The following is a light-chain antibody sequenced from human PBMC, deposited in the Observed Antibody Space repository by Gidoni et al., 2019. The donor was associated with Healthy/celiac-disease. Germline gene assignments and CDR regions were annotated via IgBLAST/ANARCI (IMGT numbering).Light chain of an antibody. CDR3: QQYGSSRFT. J-gene: IGKJ3*01. V-gene: IGKV3-20*01. CDR2: GAS. Sequence: EIVLTQSPGTLSLSPGERATLSCRASQSVSSSYLAWYQQNPGLAPRLLIYGASSRATGIPDRFSGSGSGKDFTLTISRLGPEDFAVYYCQQYGSSRFTFGHGTKVDIK. CDR1: QSVSSSY.